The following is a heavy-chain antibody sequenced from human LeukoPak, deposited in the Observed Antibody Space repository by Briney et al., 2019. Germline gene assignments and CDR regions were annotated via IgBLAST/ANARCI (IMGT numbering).Heavy chain of an antibody. CDR1: GFTFSSYG. J-gene: IGHJ1*01. CDR3: AKDPGAGYSSSWSMPTYFHH. Sequence: GGSLRLSCAASGFTFSSYGMHWVRQAPGKGLEWVAVISYDGGNKYYADSVMGRFTISRDNSKNTLYLQMNSLRAADTAVYYCAKDPGAGYSSSWSMPTYFHHWGQGTLVTVSS. V-gene: IGHV3-30*18. D-gene: IGHD6-13*01. CDR2: ISYDGGNK.